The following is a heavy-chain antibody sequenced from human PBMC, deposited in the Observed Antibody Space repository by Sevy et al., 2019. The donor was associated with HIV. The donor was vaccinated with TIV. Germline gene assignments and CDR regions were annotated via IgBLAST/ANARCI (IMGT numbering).Heavy chain of an antibody. CDR3: ARDLRDYDSSGYYYFGSYFDY. CDR2: ISSSSSYI. CDR1: RFTFSSDS. J-gene: IGHJ4*02. V-gene: IGHV3-21*01. D-gene: IGHD3-22*01. Sequence: GGSLRLSCAASRFTFSSDSMNWVRQAPGKGLEWVSSISSSSSYIYYADSVKGRFTISRDNAKNSLYLQMNSLRVEDTAVYYCARDLRDYDSSGYYYFGSYFDYWGLGTLVTVSS.